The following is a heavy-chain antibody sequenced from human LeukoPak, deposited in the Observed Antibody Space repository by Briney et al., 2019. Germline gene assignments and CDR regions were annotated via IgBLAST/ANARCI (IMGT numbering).Heavy chain of an antibody. CDR2: ISSSSSYI. CDR1: GFTFNSYS. Sequence: GGSLRLSCAASGFTFNSYSMNWVRQAPGKGLEWVSSISSSSSYIYYADSVKGRFTISRDNAKNSLYLQMNSLRAEDPAVYYCARNSGWYGASWGEGTLVTVSS. CDR3: ARNSGWYGAS. V-gene: IGHV3-21*01. J-gene: IGHJ4*02. D-gene: IGHD6-19*01.